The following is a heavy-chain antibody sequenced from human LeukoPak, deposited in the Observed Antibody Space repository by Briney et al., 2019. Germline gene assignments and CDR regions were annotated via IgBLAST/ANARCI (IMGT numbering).Heavy chain of an antibody. CDR2: INHSGST. CDR1: GGSFSGYY. V-gene: IGHV4-34*01. Sequence: PSETLSLTCAVYGGSFSGYYWSWIRQPPGKGLEWIGEINHSGSTNYNPSLKSRVTISVDTSKNQFSLKLSSVTAADTAVYYCARHVRGGSSWLNYFQHWGQGTLVTVSS. D-gene: IGHD6-13*01. CDR3: ARHVRGGSSWLNYFQH. J-gene: IGHJ1*01.